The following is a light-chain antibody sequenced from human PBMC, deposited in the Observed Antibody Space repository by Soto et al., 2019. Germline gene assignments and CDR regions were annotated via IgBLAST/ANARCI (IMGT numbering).Light chain of an antibody. Sequence: QSVLTQPPSASGSPGQSVTISCTGTKNDIGVYDFVSWYQHHPGKAPRLIIYEVVQRPSGVPDRFSGYKSGNTASLTVSGLQAADEAEYFCKSYAGSNTYVFGSGTKLTVL. J-gene: IGLJ1*01. CDR2: EVV. CDR3: KSYAGSNTYV. CDR1: KNDIGVYDF. V-gene: IGLV2-8*01.